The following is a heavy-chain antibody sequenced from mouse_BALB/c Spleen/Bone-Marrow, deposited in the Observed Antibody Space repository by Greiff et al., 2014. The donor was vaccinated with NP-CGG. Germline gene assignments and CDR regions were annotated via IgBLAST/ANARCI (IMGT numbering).Heavy chain of an antibody. CDR2: INPYNGGT. V-gene: IGHV1-18*01. Sequence: EVKLVESGPELVKPGASMKISCKASGYSFTGYTMNWVKQSHGKNLEWIGLINPYNGGTSYNQKFKGKATLTVDKSSSTAYMELLSLTSEDSAVYYCAREGVYYDYDDYAMDYWGQGTSVTVSS. CDR3: AREGVYYDYDDYAMDY. J-gene: IGHJ4*01. D-gene: IGHD2-4*01. CDR1: GYSFTGYT.